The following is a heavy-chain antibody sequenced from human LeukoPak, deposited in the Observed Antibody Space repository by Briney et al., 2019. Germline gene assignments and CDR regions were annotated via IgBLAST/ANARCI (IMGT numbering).Heavy chain of an antibody. Sequence: GESLKISCQGSGYTFINYWIGWVRQMPGKGLEWMRIIYPSDSDSRSSPSFRGQVTISADKSISTAYLQWSSLKASDTAMYYCARRFSAAAGFDIWGQGTMVTVSS. CDR3: ARRFSAAAGFDI. CDR2: IYPSDSDS. CDR1: GYTFINYW. J-gene: IGHJ3*02. V-gene: IGHV5-51*01. D-gene: IGHD6-13*01.